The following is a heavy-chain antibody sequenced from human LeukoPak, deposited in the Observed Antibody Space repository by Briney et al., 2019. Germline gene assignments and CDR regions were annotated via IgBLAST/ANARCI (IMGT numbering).Heavy chain of an antibody. J-gene: IGHJ5*01. Sequence: GLVWIGRINPNSCDTRYAQQFPGRVTITRDTSITTAYMELSSLRSDDTAMYYCARENWNDFWGQGILVTVSS. CDR3: ARENWNDF. V-gene: IGHV1-2*06. CDR2: INPNSCDT.